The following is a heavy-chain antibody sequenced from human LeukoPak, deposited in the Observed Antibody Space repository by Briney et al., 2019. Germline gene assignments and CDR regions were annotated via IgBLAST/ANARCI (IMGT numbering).Heavy chain of an antibody. V-gene: IGHV3-9*01. CDR3: AKESGWYRGYFDY. CDR2: ISWNSGSL. Sequence: GRSLRLSCAASGFTFDDYAMPWVRQAAGKGLEWGSGISWNSGSLGYAASVKGRFTISRDNAKNSLYLQMNSLRAEDTALYYCAKESGWYRGYFDYWGQGTLVTVSS. D-gene: IGHD6-19*01. CDR1: GFTFDDYA. J-gene: IGHJ4*02.